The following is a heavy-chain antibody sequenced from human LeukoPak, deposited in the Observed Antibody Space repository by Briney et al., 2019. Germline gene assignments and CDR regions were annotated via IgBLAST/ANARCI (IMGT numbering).Heavy chain of an antibody. CDR1: GYTFTSYG. CDR3: ARDQYGSYYVNYYYYGMDV. V-gene: IGHV1-18*01. Sequence: ASVKVSCKASGYTFTSYGISWVRQAPGQGLEWMGWISAYNGNTNYAQKLQGRVTMTTGTSTSTAYMELRSLRSDDTAVYYCARDQYGSYYVNYYYYGMDVWGQGTTVTVSS. D-gene: IGHD1-26*01. CDR2: ISAYNGNT. J-gene: IGHJ6*02.